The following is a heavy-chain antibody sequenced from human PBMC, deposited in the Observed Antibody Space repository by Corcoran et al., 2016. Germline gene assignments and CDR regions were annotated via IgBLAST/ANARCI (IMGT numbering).Heavy chain of an antibody. J-gene: IGHJ4*02. Sequence: EVQLVESGGGLVQPGRSLRLSCTASGFTFGDYAMSWFRQAPGKGLEWVGFIRSKAYGGTTEYAASVKGRFTISRDDSKSIAYLQMNSLKTEDTAVYYCTRRVGATRCSDYWGQGTLVTVSS. V-gene: IGHV3-49*03. CDR2: IRSKAYGGTT. D-gene: IGHD1-26*01. CDR3: TRRVGATRCSDY. CDR1: GFTFGDYA.